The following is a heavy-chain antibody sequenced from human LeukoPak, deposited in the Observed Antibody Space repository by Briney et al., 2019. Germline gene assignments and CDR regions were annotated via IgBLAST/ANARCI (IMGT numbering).Heavy chain of an antibody. V-gene: IGHV4-59*01. CDR3: AREDYYDSSGYPI. CDR1: GGSISSYY. Sequence: SETLSLTCTVSGGSISSYYWSWIRQPPGKGLEWIGYIYYSGSTNYNPSLKSRVTISVDTSKNQFSLKLSSVTAADTAVYYCAREDYYDSSGYPIWGQGTVVTVSS. D-gene: IGHD3-22*01. CDR2: IYYSGST. J-gene: IGHJ4*02.